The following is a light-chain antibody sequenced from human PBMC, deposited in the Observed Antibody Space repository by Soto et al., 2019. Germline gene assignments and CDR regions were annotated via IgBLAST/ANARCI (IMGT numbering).Light chain of an antibody. CDR1: QSISSW. J-gene: IGKJ2*01. CDR3: QQYSRVYT. Sequence: DIQMTQSPSTLSASVGDRVTITCRASQSISSWLAWYQQKPGKAPKLLIYKASSLESGVPSRFSGSGSGTEFTLTISSLQPDDFATYHCQQYSRVYTFGQGTKLEIK. V-gene: IGKV1-5*03. CDR2: KAS.